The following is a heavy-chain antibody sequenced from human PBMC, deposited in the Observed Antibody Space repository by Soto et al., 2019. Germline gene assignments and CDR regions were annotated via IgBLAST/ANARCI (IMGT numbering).Heavy chain of an antibody. Sequence: QGQLVQSGAEVKESGASVKVSCKASGYTFIDHYVHWMRQAPGQGLEWMGWINPKNGDTEYAQKFQGRITMTSDTSISTHYVELSRLRSDDTAVYYCARDRNPYYGPGSLHGFFDYWGQGTLVTVSS. CDR3: ARDRNPYYGPGSLHGFFDY. D-gene: IGHD3-10*01. CDR1: GYTFIDHY. J-gene: IGHJ4*02. CDR2: INPKNGDT. V-gene: IGHV1-2*02.